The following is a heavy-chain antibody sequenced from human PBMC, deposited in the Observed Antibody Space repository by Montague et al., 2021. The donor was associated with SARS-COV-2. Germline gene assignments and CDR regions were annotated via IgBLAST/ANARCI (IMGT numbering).Heavy chain of an antibody. CDR1: GGSVSSIGYY. CDR3: AREAWFGDKTSASEYYGMDV. D-gene: IGHD3-10*01. J-gene: IGHJ6*02. CDR2: IYTSGST. Sequence: ETLSLTCTASGGSVSSIGYYWGWIRQPPGKGLEWIGRIYTSGSTHYNPSLKSRVTMSVDTSKNQFSLKLSPVTAADTAVYYCAREAWFGDKTSASEYYGMDVWGQGTTVTVSS. V-gene: IGHV4-39*07.